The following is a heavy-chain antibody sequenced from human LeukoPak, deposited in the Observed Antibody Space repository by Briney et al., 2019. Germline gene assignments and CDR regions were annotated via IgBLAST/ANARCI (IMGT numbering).Heavy chain of an antibody. Sequence: PSETLSLACTVSGGSFTSHYWSWIRQPPGKGLEWIGYIYYTGTTNYSPSLRSRVTISLDTSKNHFSLNLSSVTAADTAVYYCARHSGAFFDSWGQGTLVTVSS. J-gene: IGHJ4*02. D-gene: IGHD2-8*02. V-gene: IGHV4-59*08. CDR1: GGSFTSHY. CDR2: IYYTGTT. CDR3: ARHSGAFFDS.